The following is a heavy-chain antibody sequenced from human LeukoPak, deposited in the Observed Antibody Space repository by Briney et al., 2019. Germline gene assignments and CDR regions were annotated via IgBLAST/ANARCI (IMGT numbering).Heavy chain of an antibody. J-gene: IGHJ3*02. D-gene: IGHD6-19*01. CDR1: GYTFTSYG. CDR3: ARDRYSSGRSPGALIPGAFDI. Sequence: GASVKVSCKASGYTFTSYGISWVRQAPGQGLEWMGWISAYNGNTNYAQKLQGRVTMTTDTSTSTAYMELRSLRSDDTAVYYCARDRYSSGRSPGALIPGAFDIWGQGTMVTVSS. V-gene: IGHV1-18*01. CDR2: ISAYNGNT.